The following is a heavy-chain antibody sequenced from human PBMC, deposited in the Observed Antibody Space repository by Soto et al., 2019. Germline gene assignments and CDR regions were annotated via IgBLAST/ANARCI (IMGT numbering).Heavy chain of an antibody. CDR3: ARLMSYYFDY. CDR2: INPNSGGT. V-gene: IGHV1-2*02. CDR1: GYTFTCYY. J-gene: IGHJ4*02. Sequence: VASVKVSCKASGYTFTCYYMHWVRQAPGQGLEWMGWINPNSGGTNYAQKFQGRVTMTRDTSISTAYMELSRLRSDDTAVYYCARLMSYYFDYWGKGNLVTVYS.